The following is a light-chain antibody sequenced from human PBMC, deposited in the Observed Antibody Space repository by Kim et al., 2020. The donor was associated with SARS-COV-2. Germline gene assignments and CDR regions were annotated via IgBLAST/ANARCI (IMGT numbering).Light chain of an antibody. J-gene: IGLJ3*02. Sequence: GQSITISCTGTSSDVGNYNLVSWYQQHPGKAPKLMIYEVNKRPSGVSNRFSGSKSGNTASLTISGLQAEDEAAYYCCSYAGTSTWVFGGGTKLTVL. CDR3: CSYAGTSTWV. CDR2: EVN. CDR1: SSDVGNYNL. V-gene: IGLV2-23*02.